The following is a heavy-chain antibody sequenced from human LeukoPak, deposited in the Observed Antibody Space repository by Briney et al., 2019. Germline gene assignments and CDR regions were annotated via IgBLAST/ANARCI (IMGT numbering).Heavy chain of an antibody. CDR1: GYTFTNYD. D-gene: IGHD6-19*01. CDR2: ISGYNGNT. V-gene: IGHV1-18*01. J-gene: IGHJ5*02. Sequence: ASMKVSCKASGYTFTNYDISWVRQAPGQGLEWMGWISGYNGNTNYAQILQGRVTMTTDTSTTTAYMELRSLRSDDTAVYYCARDPFRIAVAGNVEYNWFDPWGQGTLVTVSS. CDR3: ARDPFRIAVAGNVEYNWFDP.